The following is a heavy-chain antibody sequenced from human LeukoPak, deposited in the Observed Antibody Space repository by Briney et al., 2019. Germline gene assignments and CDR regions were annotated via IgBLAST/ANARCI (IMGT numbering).Heavy chain of an antibody. CDR3: ARAHYYDSSGYDY. D-gene: IGHD3-22*01. J-gene: IGHJ4*02. CDR1: GFTFSSYS. V-gene: IGHV3-48*01. CDR2: ISSSSSTI. Sequence: GGSLRFSCAASGFTFSSYSMNWVRQAPGKGLEWVSYISSSSSTIYYADSVKGRFTISRDNAKNSLYLQMNSLRAEDTAVYYCARAHYYDSSGYDYWGQGVLVTVSS.